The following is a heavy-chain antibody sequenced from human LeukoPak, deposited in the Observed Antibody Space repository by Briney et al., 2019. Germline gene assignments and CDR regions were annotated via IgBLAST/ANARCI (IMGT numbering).Heavy chain of an antibody. J-gene: IGHJ4*02. CDR2: ISGSGGST. CDR1: GFSFSSYA. D-gene: IGHD6-19*01. V-gene: IGHV3-23*01. CDR3: AKDAERVAVTGHLDY. Sequence: PGGSLRLSCASSGFSFSSYAMNWVRQAPGKGLEWVSAISGSGGSTSYAVSVTARFTISRDNSKNTLFLQMNSLRAEDTAVYYCAKDAERVAVTGHLDYWGQGTLVTVSS.